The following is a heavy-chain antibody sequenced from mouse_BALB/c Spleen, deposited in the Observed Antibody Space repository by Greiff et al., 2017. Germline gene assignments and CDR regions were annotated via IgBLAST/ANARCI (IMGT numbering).Heavy chain of an antibody. CDR2: ISDGGSYT. J-gene: IGHJ2*01. D-gene: IGHD1-1*01. CDR3: AKGGLLRAFDY. CDR1: GFSFSDYY. V-gene: IGHV5-4*02. Sequence: EVKLVESGGGLVKPGGSLKLSCAASGFSFSDYYMYWVRQTLEKRLEWVATISDGGSYTYYPDSVKGRFTISRDNAKNNLYLQMSSVKSEDTARYYWAKGGLLRAFDYWGQGTTLTVSS.